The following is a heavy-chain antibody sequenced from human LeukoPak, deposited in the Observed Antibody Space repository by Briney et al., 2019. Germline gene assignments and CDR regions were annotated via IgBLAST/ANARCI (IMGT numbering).Heavy chain of an antibody. D-gene: IGHD1-26*01. CDR2: ISAGGGSI. J-gene: IGHJ5*02. CDR1: GFTFSSFA. V-gene: IGHV3-23*01. Sequence: PGGSLRLSCAATGFTFSSFAMSWVRQAPGKGLEWVSSISAGGGSIIYADSVKGRSTISRDNSKNTLYLQMNSLRAEDTAVYYCAKDRLGGLNWFDPWGQGTPVTVSS. CDR3: AKDRLGGLNWFDP.